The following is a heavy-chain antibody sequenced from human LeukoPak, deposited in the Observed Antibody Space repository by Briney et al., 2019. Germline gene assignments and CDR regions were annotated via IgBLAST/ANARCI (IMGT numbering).Heavy chain of an antibody. V-gene: IGHV3-11*04. CDR2: ISSSGSTI. Sequence: PGGSLRLSCAASGFTFSDYYMSWIRQAPGKGLEWVSYISSSGSTIYYADSVKGRFTISRDNAKNSLYLQMNSLRAEDTAVYYCAREGLDTYYYDSSGYYVNDYWGQGTLVTVSS. CDR1: GFTFSDYY. D-gene: IGHD3-22*01. CDR3: AREGLDTYYYDSSGYYVNDY. J-gene: IGHJ4*02.